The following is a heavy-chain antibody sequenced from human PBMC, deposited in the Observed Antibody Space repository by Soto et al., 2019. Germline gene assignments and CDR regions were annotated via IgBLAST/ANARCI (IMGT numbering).Heavy chain of an antibody. V-gene: IGHV3-23*01. J-gene: IGHJ5*02. Sequence: GGSLRLSCAASGFTFSSYPIHWVRQAPGKGLEWVSAISGSGGSTYYADSVKGRFTISRDNSKNTLYLQMNSLRAEDTAVYYCAKLTSSSWSGGFDPWGQGTLVTVSS. CDR3: AKLTSSSWSGGFDP. CDR2: ISGSGGST. CDR1: GFTFSSYP. D-gene: IGHD6-13*01.